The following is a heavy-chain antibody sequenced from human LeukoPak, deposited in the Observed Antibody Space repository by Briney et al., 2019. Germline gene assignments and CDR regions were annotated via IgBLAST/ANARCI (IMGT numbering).Heavy chain of an antibody. J-gene: IGHJ4*02. CDR3: ATDVSIDSDY. CDR2: ISSSNSTI. D-gene: IGHD3-3*02. V-gene: IGHV3-48*01. CDR1: GFTFSSYA. Sequence: HPGRSLRLSCAASGFTFSSYAMHWVRQAPGKGLEWVSYISSSNSTIYYADSVKGRFTISRDNAKNSLYLQMNSLRAEDTAVYYCATDVSIDSDYWGQGALVTVSS.